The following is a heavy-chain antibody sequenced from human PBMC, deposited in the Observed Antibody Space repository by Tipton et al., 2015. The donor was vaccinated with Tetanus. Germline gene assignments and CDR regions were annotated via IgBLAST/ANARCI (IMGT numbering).Heavy chain of an antibody. V-gene: IGHV4-61*01. CDR1: GGSISSSSYH. D-gene: IGHD1-1*01. J-gene: IGHJ3*02. CDR3: ARESWNRDAFDI. Sequence: TLSLTCTVSGGSISSSSYHWGWIRQPPGKGLEWIGYIYYSGSTNYNPSLKSRVTISVDTSKNQFSLKLSSVTAADTAVYYCARESWNRDAFDIWGQGTMVTVSS. CDR2: IYYSGST.